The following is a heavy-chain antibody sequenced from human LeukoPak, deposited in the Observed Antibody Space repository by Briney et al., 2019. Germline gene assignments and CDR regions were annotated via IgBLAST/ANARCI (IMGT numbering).Heavy chain of an antibody. CDR2: MKPNSGNT. CDR3: AKTSLSDASGHYYYMDV. V-gene: IGHV1-8*01. CDR1: GYTFTSYD. J-gene: IGHJ6*03. Sequence: ASVKVSCKASGYTFTSYDINWVRQATGQRLEWMGWMKPNSGNTGYAQKFQRRVTMTRNTSISTAYMELSNLRTEDTALYYRAKTSLSDASGHYYYMDVWGKGTTVTVSS. D-gene: IGHD3-3*01.